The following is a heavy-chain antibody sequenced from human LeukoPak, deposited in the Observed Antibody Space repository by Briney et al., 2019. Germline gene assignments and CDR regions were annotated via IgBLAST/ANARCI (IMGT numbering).Heavy chain of an antibody. CDR2: INHSGST. D-gene: IGHD3-3*01. CDR3: ARGPRTGYTIFGVVITSGDNWFDP. Sequence: SETLSLTCTVSGGSISSGDYYWSCIRQPPGKGLEWIGEINHSGSTNYNPSLKSRVTISVDTSKNQFSLKLSSVTAADTAVYYCARGPRTGYTIFGVVITSGDNWFDPWGQGTLVTVSS. J-gene: IGHJ5*02. CDR1: GGSISSGDYY. V-gene: IGHV4-39*07.